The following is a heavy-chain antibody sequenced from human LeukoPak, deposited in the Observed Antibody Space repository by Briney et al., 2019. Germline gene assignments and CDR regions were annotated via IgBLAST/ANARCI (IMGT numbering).Heavy chain of an antibody. CDR2: INHSGST. V-gene: IGHV4-34*01. CDR3: ARVPPKSRYSNYRRGWFDL. CDR1: GGSFSGYY. D-gene: IGHD4-11*01. J-gene: IGHJ5*02. Sequence: PSETLSLTCAVYGGSFSGYYWSWIRQPPGKGLEWIGEINHSGSTNYNPSLKSRVTISVDTSKNQFSLKLSSVTAADTAVYYCARVPPKSRYSNYRRGWFDLWGQGTLVTVSS.